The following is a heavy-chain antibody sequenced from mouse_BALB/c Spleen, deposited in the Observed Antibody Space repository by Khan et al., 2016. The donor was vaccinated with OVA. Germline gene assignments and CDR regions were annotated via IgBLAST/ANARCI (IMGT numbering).Heavy chain of an antibody. J-gene: IGHJ3*01. CDR2: INPNNGGT. Sequence: VQLQQSGAELVKPGASVKLSCKASGYIFNSYYMYWVKQRPGQGLEWIGEINPNNGGTNFNEKFKSKATLTVDKSSSTAYMQLSSLTSEDSAVYYCTRSGYGSFAYWGQGTLVTVSA. CDR3: TRSGYGSFAY. V-gene: IGHV1S81*02. CDR1: GYIFNSYY. D-gene: IGHD2-2*01.